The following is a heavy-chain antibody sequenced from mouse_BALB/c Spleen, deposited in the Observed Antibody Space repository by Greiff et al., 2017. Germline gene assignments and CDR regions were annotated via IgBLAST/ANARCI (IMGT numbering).Heavy chain of an antibody. CDR3: ARGRVDYDEAWFAY. D-gene: IGHD2-4*01. Sequence: DVQLVESGGGLVKPGGSLKLSCAASGFTFSSYAMSWVRQTPEKRLEWVASISSGGSTYYPDSVKGRFTISRDNARNILYLQMSSLRSEDTAMYYCARGRVDYDEAWFAYWGQGTLVTVSA. V-gene: IGHV5-6-5*01. CDR1: GFTFSSYA. J-gene: IGHJ3*01. CDR2: ISSGGST.